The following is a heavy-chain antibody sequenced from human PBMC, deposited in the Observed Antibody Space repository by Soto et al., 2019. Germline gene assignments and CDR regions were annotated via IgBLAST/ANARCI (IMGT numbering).Heavy chain of an antibody. CDR2: ISYDGSNK. CDR3: ASLRSGFGEVRGLEYYYYGMDV. Sequence: QVQLVESGGGVVQPGRSLRLSCAASGFTFSSYAMHWVRQAPGKGLEWVAVISYDGSNKYYAASVKGRFTISRDNSKNTLYLQMHSLRAEDTAVYYCASLRSGFGEVRGLEYYYYGMDVWGQGTTVTVSS. D-gene: IGHD3-10*01. J-gene: IGHJ6*02. CDR1: GFTFSSYA. V-gene: IGHV3-30-3*01.